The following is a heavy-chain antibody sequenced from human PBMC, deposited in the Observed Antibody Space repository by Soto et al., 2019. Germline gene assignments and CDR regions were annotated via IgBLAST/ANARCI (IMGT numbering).Heavy chain of an antibody. CDR2: INPSGGST. V-gene: IGHV1-46*01. Sequence: ASVKVSCKASGYTFTSYYMHWVRQAPGQGLEWMGIINPSGGSTSYAQKFQGRVTMTRDTSTSTVYMELSSRRSEDTAVYYCATSYCGGDCYANYYYYGMDVWGQGTTVTVSS. CDR1: GYTFTSYY. CDR3: ATSYCGGDCYANYYYYGMDV. D-gene: IGHD2-21*02. J-gene: IGHJ6*02.